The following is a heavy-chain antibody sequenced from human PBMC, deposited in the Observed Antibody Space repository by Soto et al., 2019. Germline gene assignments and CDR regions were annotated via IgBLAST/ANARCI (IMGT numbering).Heavy chain of an antibody. Sequence: GGSLRLSCAASGFTFSSYAMSWVRQAPGKGLEWVSVISGSGGSTYYADSAKGRFTVSRDNSKNTLYLQMNSLRAEDTAVYYCARYHSMRLYYYYMDVWGKGTTVTVSS. CDR2: ISGSGGST. CDR1: GFTFSSYA. V-gene: IGHV3-23*01. D-gene: IGHD2-2*01. CDR3: ARYHSMRLYYYYMDV. J-gene: IGHJ6*03.